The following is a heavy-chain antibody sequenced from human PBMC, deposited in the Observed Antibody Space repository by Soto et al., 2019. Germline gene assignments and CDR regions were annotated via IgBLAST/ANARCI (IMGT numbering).Heavy chain of an antibody. D-gene: IGHD5-12*01. CDR2: IYYSGST. V-gene: IGHV4-59*08. CDR1: GGSISSYY. CDR3: AILATINEGGAFDI. Sequence: SETLSLTCTVSGGSISSYYWSWIRQPPGKGLEWIGYIYYSGSTNYNPSLKSRVTISVDTSKNQFSLKLSSVTAADTAVYYCAILATINEGGAFDIWGQGTMVTVSS. J-gene: IGHJ3*02.